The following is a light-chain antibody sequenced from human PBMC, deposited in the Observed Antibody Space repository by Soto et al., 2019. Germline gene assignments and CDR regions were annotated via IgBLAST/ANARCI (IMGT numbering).Light chain of an antibody. CDR1: QRMSGW. CDR2: DAS. V-gene: IGKV1-5*01. Sequence: MTLSPSSESASVGETVTSTCRASQRMSGWLAWYQQKPGKAPKLLIYDASSLESGVPSRFSGSGSGTEFTLTISSLQPDDFATYYCQQYNSYWTFGQGTKVDIK. CDR3: QQYNSYWT. J-gene: IGKJ1*01.